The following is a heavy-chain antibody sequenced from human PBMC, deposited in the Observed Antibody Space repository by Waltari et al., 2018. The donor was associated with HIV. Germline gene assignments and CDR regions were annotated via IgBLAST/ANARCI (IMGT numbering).Heavy chain of an antibody. V-gene: IGHV4-61*02. CDR2: IHTSWSA. J-gene: IGHJ5*02. CDR1: GGSISSSSYY. D-gene: IGHD1-7*01. CDR3: ARAGDFGNYVSIADL. Sequence: QVQLQESGPGLVKPSQTLSLTCPFSGGSISSSSYYWNWIRQPAGRGREWIGRIHTSWSANYNPSLKSRVTISVDTSKNQFSLKLSSVSAADTAVYYCARAGDFGNYVSIADLWGQGTLLTVSS.